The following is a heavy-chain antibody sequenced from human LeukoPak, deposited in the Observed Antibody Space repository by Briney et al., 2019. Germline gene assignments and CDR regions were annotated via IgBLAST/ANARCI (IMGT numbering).Heavy chain of an antibody. Sequence: GGSLRLSCAASGFTFSSYAMHWVRQAPGKGLEWVAVISYDGSNKYYADSVKGRSTISRDNSKNTLYLQMNSLRPEDTAVYYCARDGARPPPDNDALDIWGQRTMVTASS. CDR3: ARDGARPPPDNDALDI. CDR2: ISYDGSNK. V-gene: IGHV3-30-3*01. J-gene: IGHJ3*02. CDR1: GFTFSSYA. D-gene: IGHD3-16*01.